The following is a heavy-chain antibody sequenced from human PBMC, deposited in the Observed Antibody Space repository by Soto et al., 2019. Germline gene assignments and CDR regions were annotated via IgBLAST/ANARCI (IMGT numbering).Heavy chain of an antibody. CDR3: ARGIFGAGTANDY. J-gene: IGHJ4*02. V-gene: IGHV3-74*01. Sequence: EVQLVESGGGLVQPGGSLRLSCAAAGFTFSGSWMHWVRQAPGKGLFWVSRINDDGSATSYADFVKGRFTISRDNAKDTLFLQMNGRRAEDTAVYYCARGIFGAGTANDYWGQGTLVTVSS. CDR2: INDDGSAT. CDR1: GFTFSGSW. D-gene: IGHD3-3*01.